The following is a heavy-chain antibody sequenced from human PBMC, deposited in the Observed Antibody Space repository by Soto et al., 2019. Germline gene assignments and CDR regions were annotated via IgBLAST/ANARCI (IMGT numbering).Heavy chain of an antibody. D-gene: IGHD3-10*01. V-gene: IGHV4-4*02. CDR3: ARAPYYYCSGSYSGGLYGKDV. CDR1: GGSISSSNW. CDR2: IYHSGST. J-gene: IGHJ6*02. Sequence: QVQLQESGLGLVKPSGTLSLTCAVSGGSISSSNWWSWVRQPTGKGLEWIGEIYHSGSTNYNPSLNSRVTISVAKSKNRFSLKLSSVSSADKAAHYCARAPYYYCSGSYSGGLYGKDVWGQGTTVTVS.